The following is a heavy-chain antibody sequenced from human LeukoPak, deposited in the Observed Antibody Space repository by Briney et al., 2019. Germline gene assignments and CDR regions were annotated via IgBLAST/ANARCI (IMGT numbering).Heavy chain of an antibody. CDR1: GYTFTSYY. J-gene: IGHJ4*02. CDR2: MNPNSGNT. CDR3: ARGKYSSSWRKFDY. V-gene: IGHV1-8*03. Sequence: ASVKVSCKASGYTFTSYYMHWVRQAPGQGLEWMGWMNPNSGNTGYAQKLQGRVTITRNTSISTAYMELSSLRSEDTAVYYCARGKYSSSWRKFDYWGQGTLVTVSS. D-gene: IGHD6-13*01.